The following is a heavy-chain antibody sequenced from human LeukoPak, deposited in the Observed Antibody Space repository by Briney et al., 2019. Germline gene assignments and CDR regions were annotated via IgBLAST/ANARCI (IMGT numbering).Heavy chain of an antibody. V-gene: IGHV3-74*01. J-gene: IGHJ4*02. CDR3: ARERYYYGSGSLLDY. CDR1: GFTFSSYA. CDR2: INSDGSST. D-gene: IGHD3-10*01. Sequence: PGGSLRLSCAASGFTFSSYAMSWVRQAPGKGLVWVSRINSDGSSTSYADSVKGRFTISRDNAKNTLYLQMNSLRAEDTAVYYCARERYYYGSGSLLDYWGQGTLVTVSS.